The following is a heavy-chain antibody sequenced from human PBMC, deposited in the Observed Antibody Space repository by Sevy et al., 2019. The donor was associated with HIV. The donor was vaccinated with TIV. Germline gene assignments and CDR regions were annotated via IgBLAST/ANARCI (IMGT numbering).Heavy chain of an antibody. CDR1: GFTFSSYA. CDR2: ISYDGSNK. D-gene: IGHD6-19*01. J-gene: IGHJ4*02. V-gene: IGHV3-30-3*01. Sequence: GGSLRLSCAASGFTFSSYAMHWVRQAPGKGLEWVAVISYDGSNKHYADSVKGRFTISRDNSKNTLYLQMNSLRAEDTAVYYCAREYSSGWYNDYWGQGTLVTVSS. CDR3: AREYSSGWYNDY.